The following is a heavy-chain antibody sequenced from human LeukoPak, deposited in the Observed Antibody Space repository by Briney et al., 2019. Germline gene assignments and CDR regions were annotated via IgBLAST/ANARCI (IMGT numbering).Heavy chain of an antibody. CDR1: GGSISSYY. D-gene: IGHD4-11*01. Sequence: NASETLSLTCTVSGGSISSYYWSWLRQPPGKGLEWVGDIYYSGSTNYNPSLKSRVTISVDTSKNQFSLKLSSVTAADTAVYYCARAIMDYSLGGGAFDIWGQGTMVTVSS. V-gene: IGHV4-59*01. CDR2: IYYSGST. J-gene: IGHJ3*02. CDR3: ARAIMDYSLGGGAFDI.